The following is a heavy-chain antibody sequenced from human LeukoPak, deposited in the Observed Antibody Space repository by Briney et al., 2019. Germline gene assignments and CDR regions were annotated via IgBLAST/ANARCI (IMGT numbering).Heavy chain of an antibody. D-gene: IGHD4-23*01. CDR3: AGVRAGGNRAFDV. CDR1: GFTFSSYA. CDR2: ISGSGNRT. Sequence: GGSLRLSCAASGFTFSSYAMSWVRQAPGKGLEWVSSISGSGNRTYYADSVKGRFTISRDNAKNTLWLQMNSLRADDTAVYYCAGVRAGGNRAFDVWGQGTVVAVSS. J-gene: IGHJ3*01. V-gene: IGHV3-23*01.